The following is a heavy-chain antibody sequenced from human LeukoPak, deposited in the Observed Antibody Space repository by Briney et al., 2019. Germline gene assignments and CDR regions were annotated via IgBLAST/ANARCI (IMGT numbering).Heavy chain of an antibody. J-gene: IGHJ6*03. CDR1: GFTFSTYW. V-gene: IGHV3-7*01. CDR2: IQQDGSEK. D-gene: IGHD1-26*01. CDR3: AREEWELLRYYYYYMDV. Sequence: GGSLRLSCAASGFTFSTYWMSWVRQAPGKGLEWVANIQQDGSEKYYVDSVKGRFTISRDNAKNSLYLQMNSLRAEDTAVYYCAREEWELLRYYYYYMDVWGKGTTVTVSS.